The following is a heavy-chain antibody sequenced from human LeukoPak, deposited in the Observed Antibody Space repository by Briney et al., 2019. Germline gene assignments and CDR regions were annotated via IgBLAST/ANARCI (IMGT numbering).Heavy chain of an antibody. CDR1: GFTFSSYV. J-gene: IGHJ4*02. CDR3: AKDSSTTVTTKGGPRRSFDY. CDR2: ISGSGGTT. Sequence: GGSLRLSCAASGFTFSSYVMSWVRQAPGKGLDWVSVISGSGGTTYYANSVKGRFTISRDNSKNTLYLQMNSLRAEDTAIYYCAKDSSTTVTTKGGPRRSFDYWGLGTLVTVSS. V-gene: IGHV3-23*01. D-gene: IGHD4-17*01.